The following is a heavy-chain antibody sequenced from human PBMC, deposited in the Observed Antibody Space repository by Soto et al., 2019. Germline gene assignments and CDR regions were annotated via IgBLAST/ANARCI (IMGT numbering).Heavy chain of an antibody. CDR2: TSSDGSRK. J-gene: IGHJ4*01. CDR1: RFTFSYYA. Sequence: VWSLRLSCAASRFTFSYYAMHWIRQAPDRGLEWVSGTSSDGSRKYYADSVRGRFTISRDNSENTLYLQMDNLRVEDTAVYYCAKAGVAGSYPPQSFDTWGHGTLVTVSS. CDR3: AKAGVAGSYPPQSFDT. V-gene: IGHV3-30*04. D-gene: IGHD3-22*01.